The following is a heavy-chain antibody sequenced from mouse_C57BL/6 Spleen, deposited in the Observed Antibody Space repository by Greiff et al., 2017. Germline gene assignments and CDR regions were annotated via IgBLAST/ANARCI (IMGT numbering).Heavy chain of an antibody. D-gene: IGHD1-1*01. CDR3: ARVDYYGSSYFWYFDV. V-gene: IGHV1-9*01. CDR2: ILPGSGST. J-gene: IGHJ1*03. Sequence: QVQLKESGAELMKPGASVKLSCKATGYTFPGYWIEWVKQRPGHGLEWIGEILPGSGSTNYNEKFKGKATFTADTSSNTAYMQLSSLTTEDSAIYYCARVDYYGSSYFWYFDVWGTGTTVTVSS. CDR1: GYTFPGYW.